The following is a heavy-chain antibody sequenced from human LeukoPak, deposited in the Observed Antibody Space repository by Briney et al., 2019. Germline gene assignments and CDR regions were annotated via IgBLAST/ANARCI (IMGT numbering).Heavy chain of an antibody. CDR2: MNPNSGNT. V-gene: IGHV1-8*01. J-gene: IGHJ4*02. Sequence: GASVKVSCKASGYTFTSYDINWVRQATGQGLEWMGWMNPNSGNTGYAQKFQDRVTMTRDMSTSTVYMELSSLRSEDTAVYYCARGGYCSGGSCRTPFDYWGQGTLVTVSS. D-gene: IGHD2-15*01. CDR3: ARGGYCSGGSCRTPFDY. CDR1: GYTFTSYD.